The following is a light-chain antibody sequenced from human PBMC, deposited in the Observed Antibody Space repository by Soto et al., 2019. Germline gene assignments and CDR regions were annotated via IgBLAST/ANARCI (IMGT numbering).Light chain of an antibody. J-gene: IGKJ1*01. CDR1: QSISSW. Sequence: DIPMTQSPSTLSASVGDRATITCRASQSISSWLAWYQQKPGTAPKLLIYKASTLQSGVPSRFSGSGSGTEFTLTISILQPDDSATYYCQQYNDNWTFSQGTKVDIK. CDR2: KAS. V-gene: IGKV1-5*03. CDR3: QQYNDNWT.